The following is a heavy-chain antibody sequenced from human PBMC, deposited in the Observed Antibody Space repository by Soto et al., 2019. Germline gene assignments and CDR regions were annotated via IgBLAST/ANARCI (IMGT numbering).Heavy chain of an antibody. CDR1: WLSHNTKGMC. CDR3: ARGLGRYYDSSGYMDV. J-gene: IGHJ6*03. CDR2: IDWDDDK. Sequence: QTLTIACSSCWLSHNTKGMCVSWIRQPPGKALEWLALIDWDDDKYYSTSLKTRLTISKDTSKNQVVLTMTNMDPVDTATYYCARGLGRYYDSSGYMDVWGQGT. D-gene: IGHD3-22*01. V-gene: IGHV2-70*01.